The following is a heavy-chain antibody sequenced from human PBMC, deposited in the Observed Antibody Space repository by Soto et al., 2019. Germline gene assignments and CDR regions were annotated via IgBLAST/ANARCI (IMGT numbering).Heavy chain of an antibody. CDR1: GYTFTGYY. V-gene: IGHV1-2*02. J-gene: IGHJ4*02. CDR2: INPNSGGT. CDR3: ARDIRFLEWFEGNY. D-gene: IGHD3-3*01. Sequence: ASVKVSCKASGYTFTGYYMHWVRQAPGQGLEWMGWINPNSGGTNYAQKFQGRVTMTRDTSISTAYMELSRLRSDDTAVYYGARDIRFLEWFEGNYWGQGTLVTVSS.